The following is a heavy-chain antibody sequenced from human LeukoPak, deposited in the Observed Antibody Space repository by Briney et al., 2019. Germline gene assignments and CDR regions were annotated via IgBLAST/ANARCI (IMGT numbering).Heavy chain of an antibody. Sequence: GASVKVSCKASGYTLTGYYMHWVRQAPGQGLEWMGWINPNSGGTNYAQKFQGRATMTRDTSTSTVYMELSRLRSEDTAVYYCARDKGNGYPLYFFDYWGPGTLVTVSS. V-gene: IGHV1-2*02. D-gene: IGHD5-24*01. CDR1: GYTLTGYY. CDR3: ARDKGNGYPLYFFDY. CDR2: INPNSGGT. J-gene: IGHJ4*02.